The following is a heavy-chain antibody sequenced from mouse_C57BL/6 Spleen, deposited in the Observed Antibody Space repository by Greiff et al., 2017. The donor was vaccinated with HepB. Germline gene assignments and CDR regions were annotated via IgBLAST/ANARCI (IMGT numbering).Heavy chain of an antibody. CDR3: ARYDDPFYAMDY. CDR1: GFTFSDYG. J-gene: IGHJ4*01. V-gene: IGHV5-15*01. CDR2: ISNLAYSI. D-gene: IGHD2-14*01. Sequence: EVKLMESGGGLVQPGGSLKLSCAASGFTFSDYGMAWVRQAPRKGPEWVAFISNLAYSIYYADTVTGRFTISRENAKNTLYLEMSSLRSEDTAMYYCARYDDPFYAMDYWGQGTSVTVSS.